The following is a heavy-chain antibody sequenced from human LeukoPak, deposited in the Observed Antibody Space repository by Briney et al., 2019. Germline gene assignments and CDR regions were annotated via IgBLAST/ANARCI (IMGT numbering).Heavy chain of an antibody. J-gene: IGHJ6*04. CDR3: ARVAKIRGVIIIPDSYGMDV. D-gene: IGHD3-10*01. CDR2: IIPIFGTA. Sequence: SVKVSCKASGGTFSSYAISWVRQAPGQGLEWMGGIIPIFGTANYAQKFQGRVTITADESTSTAYMELSSLRSVDTAVYYCARVAKIRGVIIIPDSYGMDVWGKGTTVTVSS. CDR1: GGTFSSYA. V-gene: IGHV1-69*01.